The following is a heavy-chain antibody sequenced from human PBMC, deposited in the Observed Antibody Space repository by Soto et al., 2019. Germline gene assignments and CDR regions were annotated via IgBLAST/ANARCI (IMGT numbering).Heavy chain of an antibody. CDR1: GGTFSSYT. CDR2: IIPILGIA. D-gene: IGHD2-21*02. J-gene: IGHJ4*02. V-gene: IGHV1-69*02. Sequence: QVRLVQSGAEVKKPGSSVKVSCKASGGTFSSYTISWVRQAPGQGLEWMGRIIPILGIANYAQKFQGRVTITAHKATSTAYMELISLRSEDTAVYYCARDDGLAYCGGDCYSWGQGTLVTVSS. CDR3: ARDDGLAYCGGDCYS.